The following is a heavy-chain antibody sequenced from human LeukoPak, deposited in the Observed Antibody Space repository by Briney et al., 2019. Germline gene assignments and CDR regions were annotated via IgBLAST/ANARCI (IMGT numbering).Heavy chain of an antibody. J-gene: IGHJ3*02. CDR1: GFTFGDYG. V-gene: IGHV3-49*03. Sequence: GGSLRLSYTTSGFTFGDYGMSWFRQAPGKGLEWVGFTRSKTYSGTPEYAASVKGRVTISRDDSKSIAYLQINSLKTEDTAVYYCSRDSHGDDAFDIWGQGTLVTVSS. D-gene: IGHD2-21*02. CDR2: TRSKTYSGTP. CDR3: SRDSHGDDAFDI.